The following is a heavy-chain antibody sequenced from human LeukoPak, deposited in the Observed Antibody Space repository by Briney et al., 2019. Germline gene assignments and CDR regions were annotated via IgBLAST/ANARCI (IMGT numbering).Heavy chain of an antibody. CDR3: TRLWVGNCDSATCQRYYFDY. D-gene: IGHD2-15*01. Sequence: PSETLSLTCAVSGYSISSGYYWGWVRQPPGKGLEWIGSFYHNGQTNYNPSLKSRVTISEDTSKNQFSLKVSSVTAADTAVYYCTRLWVGNCDSATCQRYYFDYWGQGTLVTVSS. J-gene: IGHJ4*02. V-gene: IGHV4-38-2*01. CDR2: FYHNGQT. CDR1: GYSISSGYY.